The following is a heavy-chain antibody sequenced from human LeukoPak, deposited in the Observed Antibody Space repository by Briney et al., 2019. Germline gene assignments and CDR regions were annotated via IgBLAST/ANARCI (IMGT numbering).Heavy chain of an antibody. CDR3: ARDRFYYGY. V-gene: IGHV4-59*01. CDR1: GGSISSYY. Sequence: PSETLSLTCTVSGGSISSYYWSWIRQPPGKGLEWIGYIYYSGSTNYNPSLKSRVTISVDTSKNQFSLKLSSVTAADTAVYYCARDRFYYGYWGQGTLVTVSS. CDR2: IYYSGST. J-gene: IGHJ4*02.